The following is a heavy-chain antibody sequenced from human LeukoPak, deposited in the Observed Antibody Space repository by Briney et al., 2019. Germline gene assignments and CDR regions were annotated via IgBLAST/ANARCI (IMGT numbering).Heavy chain of an antibody. CDR1: GFIFSTYE. J-gene: IGHJ3*02. CDR2: MTTSGSAM. CDR3: ARNGGGLDI. V-gene: IGHV3-48*03. D-gene: IGHD2-15*01. Sequence: GGSLRLSCVASGFIFSTYEVIWVRQAPGKGLEWVSYMTTSGSAMSYLDSVKGRFTISRDNARNSLYLQMNSLRAEDTAVYYCARNGGGLDIWGQGTLVTVSS.